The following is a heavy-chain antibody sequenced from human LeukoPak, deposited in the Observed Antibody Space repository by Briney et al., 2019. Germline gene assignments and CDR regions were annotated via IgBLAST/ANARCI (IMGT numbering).Heavy chain of an antibody. D-gene: IGHD2-21*02. J-gene: IGHJ2*01. Sequence: GGSLRLSCVASGFSFGKYWMSWVRQAPGKGLEWVANIKLDGSEKNYVDSVKGRFTISRDNTKNSLYLQMDSLRTEDTALYYCVKSGGYATAIRYFDLWGRGTLVTVSS. CDR2: IKLDGSEK. CDR1: GFSFGKYW. CDR3: VKSGGYATAIRYFDL. V-gene: IGHV3-7*03.